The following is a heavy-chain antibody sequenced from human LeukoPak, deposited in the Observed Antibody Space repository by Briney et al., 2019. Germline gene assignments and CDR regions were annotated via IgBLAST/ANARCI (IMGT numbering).Heavy chain of an antibody. V-gene: IGHV4-59*08. CDR2: IYYSGST. CDR3: ARPGAGSLDAFDI. CDR1: GGSISSYY. D-gene: IGHD1-26*01. J-gene: IGHJ3*02. Sequence: SQTLSLTCTVSGGSISSYYWSWIRQPPGKGLEWIGYIYYSGSTNYNPSLKSRVTISVDTSKNQFSLKLSSVTAADTAVYYCARPGAGSLDAFDIWGQGTMVTVSS.